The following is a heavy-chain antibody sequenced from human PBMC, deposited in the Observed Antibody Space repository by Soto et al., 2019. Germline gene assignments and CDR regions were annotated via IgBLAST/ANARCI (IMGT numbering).Heavy chain of an antibody. CDR1: GGSISGYY. CDR3: ARQQLLPFYYALDV. Sequence: PSETLSLTCNFSGGSISGYYWSWIRQSPGKGLEYIGYIYYRGSTNYNSSLKSRVTMAVDTSSNQFSLKMNAVTAADTAVYYCARQQLLPFYYALDVWGQGTTVTVSS. D-gene: IGHD1-26*01. V-gene: IGHV4-59*01. J-gene: IGHJ6*02. CDR2: IYYRGST.